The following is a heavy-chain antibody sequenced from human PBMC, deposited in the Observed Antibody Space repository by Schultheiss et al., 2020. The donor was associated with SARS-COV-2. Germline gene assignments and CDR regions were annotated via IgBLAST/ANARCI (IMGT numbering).Heavy chain of an antibody. CDR2: INHSGST. CDR1: GGSFSGYY. D-gene: IGHD3-3*01. V-gene: IGHV4-34*01. J-gene: IGHJ4*02. CDR3: AKDIGDITIFGVVTGFDY. Sequence: SQTLSLTCAVYGGSFSGYYWSWIRQPPGKGLEWIGEINHSGSTNYNPSLKSRVTMSVDTSKNQFSLKLSSVTAADTALYYCAKDIGDITIFGVVTGFDYWGQGTLVTVSS.